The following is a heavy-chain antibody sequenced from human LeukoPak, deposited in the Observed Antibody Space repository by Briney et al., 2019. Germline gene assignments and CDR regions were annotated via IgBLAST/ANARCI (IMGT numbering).Heavy chain of an antibody. CDR1: GGSISSSSYY. V-gene: IGHV4-39*07. Sequence: SETLSLTCTVSGGSISSSSYYWGWIRQPPGKGLEWIGSIYYSGSTYYNPSLKSRVTISVDTSKNQFSLKLSSVTAADTAVYYCASQPTNSDVLLWFGEPEGGGMDVWGQGTTVTVSS. D-gene: IGHD3-10*01. J-gene: IGHJ6*02. CDR2: IYYSGST. CDR3: ASQPTNSDVLLWFGEPEGGGMDV.